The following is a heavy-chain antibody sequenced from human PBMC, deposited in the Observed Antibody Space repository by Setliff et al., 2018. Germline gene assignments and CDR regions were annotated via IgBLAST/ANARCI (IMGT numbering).Heavy chain of an antibody. CDR1: GFAFSTYG. V-gene: IGHV3-30*19. J-gene: IGHJ6*02. Sequence: GGSLRLSCVASGFAFSTYGMHWVRQAPGKGLEWVAVISFDGNNKYYGDSVKGRFTISRDNSKNTQYLQMNSLRPEDTAVYYCARPGLPLRYYYGMDVWGQGT. CDR2: ISFDGNNK. CDR3: ARPGLPLRYYYGMDV.